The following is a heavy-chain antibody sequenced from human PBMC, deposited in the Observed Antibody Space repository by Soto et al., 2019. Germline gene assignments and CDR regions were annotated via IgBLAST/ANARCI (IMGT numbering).Heavy chain of an antibody. Sequence: GSLRHSCRVSVVTVISYWLRWVRQAPGKGLVWVSRINNDGGSASYADSVRGRFTISVDNAKNTLYLQMNSLRAEDTAVYYCVRGTVTTDYWGQGTLVTVSS. D-gene: IGHD4-17*01. CDR3: VRGTVTTDY. J-gene: IGHJ4*02. CDR1: VVTVISYW. CDR2: INNDGGSA. V-gene: IGHV3-74*01.